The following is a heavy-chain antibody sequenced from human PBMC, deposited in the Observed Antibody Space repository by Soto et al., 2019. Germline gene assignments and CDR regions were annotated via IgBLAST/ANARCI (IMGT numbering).Heavy chain of an antibody. CDR3: ATPYARRPWSEFDY. Sequence: QVQLQESGPGLVKPSQTLSLTCTVSGGSISSGGYYWSWIRQHPGKGLEWIGYIYYSGSTYYNPSLKSRATISVDTSKNQFSLKLSSVTAADTAVYYCATPYARRPWSEFDYWGQGTLVTVSS. D-gene: IGHD2-15*01. CDR2: IYYSGST. V-gene: IGHV4-31*03. CDR1: GGSISSGGYY. J-gene: IGHJ4*02.